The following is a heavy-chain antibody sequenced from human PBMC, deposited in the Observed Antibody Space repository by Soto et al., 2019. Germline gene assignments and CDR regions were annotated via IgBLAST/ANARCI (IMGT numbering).Heavy chain of an antibody. CDR2: TYYRSKWYN. V-gene: IGHV6-1*01. Sequence: PSQTLSLTCAISGDSVSSNSAAWNWIRQSPSRGLEWLGRTYYRSKWYNDYAVSVKSRITINPDTSKNQFSLQLNSVTPEDTAVYYCVRYDMVRGVSEPVSGWFDPWGQGTLVTVSS. J-gene: IGHJ5*02. D-gene: IGHD3-10*01. CDR1: GDSVSSNSAA. CDR3: VRYDMVRGVSEPVSGWFDP.